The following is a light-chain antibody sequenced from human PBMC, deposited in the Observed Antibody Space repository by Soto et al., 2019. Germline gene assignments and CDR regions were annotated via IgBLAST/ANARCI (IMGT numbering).Light chain of an antibody. CDR2: EVS. V-gene: IGLV2-8*02. CDR3: SSYEGSNNFA. CDR1: SSDVGGYNY. J-gene: IGLJ1*01. Sequence: QFVLTQPPSASRSPGQSVTISCTGTSSDVGGYNYVSWYQQHPGKAPKLMIYEVSKRPSGVPDRFSGSKSGNTASLTVSGLQAEDEADYYCSSYEGSNNFAFGTG.